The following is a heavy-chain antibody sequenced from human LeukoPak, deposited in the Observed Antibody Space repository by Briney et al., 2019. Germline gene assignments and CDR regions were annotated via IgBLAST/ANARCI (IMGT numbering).Heavy chain of an antibody. Sequence: GGSLRLSCAASGFTFSDYFMSWIRQAPGKGLQWVSYISSSGTSIYYADSVKGRFTISRDNAKKSLYLQMNSLRAQVSAVYYCARSVRGTIFDYWGEKTLVTVSS. D-gene: IGHD3-10*02. CDR1: GFTFSDYF. CDR2: ISSSGTSI. CDR3: ARSVRGTIFDY. V-gene: IGHV3-11*01. J-gene: IGHJ4*02.